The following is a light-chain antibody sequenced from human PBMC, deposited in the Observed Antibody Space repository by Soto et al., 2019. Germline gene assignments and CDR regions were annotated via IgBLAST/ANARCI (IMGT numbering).Light chain of an antibody. CDR1: SSDVGGYNY. Sequence: QSALTQPRSVSGSPGQSVTISCTGTSSDVGGYNYVSWYEQHPVKAPKLMIYNVTKRPSGVPDRFTVSKSGNTASLTISGLQAEDEADYYCCSYAGSYTRVFGTRTKLTVL. J-gene: IGLJ1*01. V-gene: IGLV2-11*01. CDR3: CSYAGSYTRV. CDR2: NVT.